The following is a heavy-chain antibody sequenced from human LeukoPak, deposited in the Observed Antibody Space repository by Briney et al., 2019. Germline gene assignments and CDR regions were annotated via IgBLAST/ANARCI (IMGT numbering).Heavy chain of an antibody. CDR3: ARNRWGQQLVGWDRYYYYGMDV. Sequence: GASVKVSCKASGYTFTSYGISWGRQAPGQGVEGMGGISAYNGKTNYAQKLQGRVTMTTDTSTSTAYMELRSLRSDDTAVYYCARNRWGQQLVGWDRYYYYGMDVWGKGTTVTVSS. J-gene: IGHJ6*04. D-gene: IGHD6-13*01. CDR1: GYTFTSYG. V-gene: IGHV1-18*04. CDR2: ISAYNGKT.